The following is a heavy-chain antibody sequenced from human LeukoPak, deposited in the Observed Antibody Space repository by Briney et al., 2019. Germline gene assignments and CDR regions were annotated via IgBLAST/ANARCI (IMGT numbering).Heavy chain of an antibody. D-gene: IGHD1-26*01. J-gene: IGHJ3*02. CDR1: GYSFTSYW. CDR3: ARPQWELLQDDAFDI. CDR2: IYPGDSDT. Sequence: RGESLKISCKGSGYSFTSYWIGWVRQMPGKGLERMGIIYPGDSDTRYSPSFQGQVTISADKSISTAYLQWSSLKASDTAMYYCARPQWELLQDDAFDIWGQGTMVTVSS. V-gene: IGHV5-51*01.